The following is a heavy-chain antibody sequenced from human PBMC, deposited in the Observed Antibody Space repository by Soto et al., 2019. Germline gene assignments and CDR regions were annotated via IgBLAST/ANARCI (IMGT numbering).Heavy chain of an antibody. CDR1: GASISSSY. J-gene: IGHJ4*02. V-gene: IGHV4-59*01. D-gene: IGHD5-12*01. CDR3: ARGGNRYSNVASGVGGFDY. CDR2: VYHTGST. Sequence: PSETLSLTCTVSGASISSSYWRWIRQSPGKGLEWIGYVYHTGSTNYNPSLKSRVTISLDTSKSQFSLNLTSLTTADTAVYFCARGGNRYSNVASGVGGFDYWGQGSLVTVSS.